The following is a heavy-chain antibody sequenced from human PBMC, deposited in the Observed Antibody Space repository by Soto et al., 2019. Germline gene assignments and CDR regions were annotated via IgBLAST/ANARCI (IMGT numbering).Heavy chain of an antibody. D-gene: IGHD6-13*01. Sequence: QVQLVESGGGVVQPGRSLRLSCAASGFTFSSYGMHWVRQAPGKGLEWVAVISYDGSNKYYADSVKGRFTLSRDNSKNTLYLQMNSLRAEDTAVYYCAKKDSSSWYVGVDYWGQGTLVTLSS. CDR2: ISYDGSNK. V-gene: IGHV3-30*18. CDR3: AKKDSSSWYVGVDY. J-gene: IGHJ4*02. CDR1: GFTFSSYG.